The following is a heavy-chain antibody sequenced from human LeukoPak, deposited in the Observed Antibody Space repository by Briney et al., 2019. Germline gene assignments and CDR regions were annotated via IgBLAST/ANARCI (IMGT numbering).Heavy chain of an antibody. D-gene: IGHD2-2*02. J-gene: IGHJ3*02. CDR2: IYTSGST. CDR3: ARDFTDCSSTSCYRKGDAFDI. V-gene: IGHV4-61*02. Sequence: PSETLSLTCTVSGGSISSSSYYWGWIRQPPGKGLEWIGRIYTSGSTNYNPSLKSRVTISVDTSKNQFSLKLSSVTAADTAVYYCARDFTDCSSTSCYRKGDAFDIWGQGTMVTVSS. CDR1: GGSISSSSYY.